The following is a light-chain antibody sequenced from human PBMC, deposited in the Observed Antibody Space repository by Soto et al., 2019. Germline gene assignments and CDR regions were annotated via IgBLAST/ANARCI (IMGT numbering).Light chain of an antibody. CDR1: SGSVSTHYY. J-gene: IGLJ3*02. Sequence: QTVVTQEPSFSVSPGGTVTLTCGLNSGSVSTHYYPAWYQQTPGQAPRALIYHTNTRSSGVPDRFSGSILGNKAALTISGAQADDESDYYCVLYITGGTWVFGGGTKLTVL. V-gene: IGLV8-61*01. CDR3: VLYITGGTWV. CDR2: HTN.